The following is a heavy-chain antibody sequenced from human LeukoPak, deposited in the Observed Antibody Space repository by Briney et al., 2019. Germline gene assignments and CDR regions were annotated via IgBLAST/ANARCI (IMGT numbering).Heavy chain of an antibody. Sequence: SGGSLRLSCAASGFTFSNYAMSWVRQAPGKGLEWVSAINGRGGSTFYAASVKGRFTISRDNSKNTLYLQMNTLRAEDTAVYYCAKTDPADWYYFDYWGQGTLVTVSS. CDR2: INGRGGST. CDR3: AKTDPADWYYFDY. D-gene: IGHD3-9*01. CDR1: GFTFSNYA. V-gene: IGHV3-23*01. J-gene: IGHJ4*02.